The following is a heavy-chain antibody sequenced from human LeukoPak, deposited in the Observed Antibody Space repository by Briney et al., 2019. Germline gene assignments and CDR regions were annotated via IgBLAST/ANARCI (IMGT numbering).Heavy chain of an antibody. V-gene: IGHV1-8*03. J-gene: IGHJ6*03. D-gene: IGHD3-22*01. CDR3: ARAVVGVRNYYYYYMDV. CDR1: GYTFTSYD. CDR2: MNPNSGNT. Sequence: GASVTVSCTASGYTFTSYDINWVRQAAGQGLEWMGWMNPNSGNTGYAQKFQGRVTITRNTSISTAYMELSSLRSEDTAVYYCARAVVGVRNYYYYYMDVWGKGTTVTVSS.